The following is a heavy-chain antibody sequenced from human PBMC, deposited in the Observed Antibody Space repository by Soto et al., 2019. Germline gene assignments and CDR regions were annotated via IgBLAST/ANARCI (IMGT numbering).Heavy chain of an antibody. D-gene: IGHD1-1*01. CDR3: ARVKGTKDFDY. J-gene: IGHJ4*02. Sequence: SWVRQAPGKGLEWMGGIIPIFGTATYAQKFRGRVTITADKSTSTAYMELSSLRSEDTAVYYCARVKGTKDFDYWGQGTLVTVSS. CDR2: IIPIFGTA. V-gene: IGHV1-69*06.